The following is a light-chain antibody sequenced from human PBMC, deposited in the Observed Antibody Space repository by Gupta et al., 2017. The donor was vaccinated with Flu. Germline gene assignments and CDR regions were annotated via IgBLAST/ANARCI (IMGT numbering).Light chain of an antibody. CDR3: AVWDDGRDGVL. J-gene: IGLJ3*02. Sequence: SVSRPTPSASGTPGPRVTISCFGTTSNIGPNSVNWYQQVTGTAPKLIVYSSDQRPSGVPVRFSGSKSGTSASLAISALQTEDEADYYCAVWDDGRDGVLFGGGTKVAVL. V-gene: IGLV1-44*01. CDR1: TSNIGPNS. CDR2: SSD.